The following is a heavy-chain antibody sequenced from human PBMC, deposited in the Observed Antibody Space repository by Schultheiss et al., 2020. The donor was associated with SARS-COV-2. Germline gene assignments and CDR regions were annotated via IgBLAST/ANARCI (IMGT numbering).Heavy chain of an antibody. CDR1: GFTFNSYA. CDR3: AKGHKLLLVRIRFDS. V-gene: IGHV3-23*01. CDR2: ISGGGGTT. J-gene: IGHJ5*01. D-gene: IGHD4/OR15-4a*01. Sequence: GGSLRISCSASGFTFNSYAMSWVRQAPGKGLEWVSGISGGGGTTDYADSVKGRFTISRDNSKNMLYLQLNNLRADDTALYYCAKGHKLLLVRIRFDSWGQGTLVTVSS.